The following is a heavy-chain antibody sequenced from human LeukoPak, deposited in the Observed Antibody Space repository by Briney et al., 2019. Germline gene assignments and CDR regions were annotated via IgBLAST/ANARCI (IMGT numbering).Heavy chain of an antibody. CDR2: IIPIFGTA. D-gene: IGHD5-18*01. CDR3: ARGPRGYSYGHYFDY. CDR1: GYTFTGYY. V-gene: IGHV1-69*13. Sequence: ASVKVSCKASGYTFTGYYVHWVRQAPGQVLKWMGGIIPIFGTANYAQKFQGKVTITADESTSTAYMELSSLRSADTAVYYCARGPRGYSYGHYFDYWGQGTLVTVSS. J-gene: IGHJ4*02.